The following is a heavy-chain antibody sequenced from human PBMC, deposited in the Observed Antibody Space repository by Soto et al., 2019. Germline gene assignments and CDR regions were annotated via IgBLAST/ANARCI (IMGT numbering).Heavy chain of an antibody. V-gene: IGHV4-31*03. J-gene: IGHJ4*02. D-gene: IGHD4-17*01. CDR2: IYSSGST. CDR3: ARSYTVTTGADFDY. CDR1: GDSVISSDYF. Sequence: QVQLQESGPGLVKPSQTLSLTCTVSGDSVISSDYFWNWIRQRPGKGLEWIGYIYSSGSTYYNPSLKSRLTISVDTSKNQFSLNLNSVTAADTAVYYCARSYTVTTGADFDYWGQGTLVTVSS.